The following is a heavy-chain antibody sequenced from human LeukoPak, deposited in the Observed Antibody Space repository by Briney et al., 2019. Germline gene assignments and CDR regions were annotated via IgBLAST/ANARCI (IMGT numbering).Heavy chain of an antibody. V-gene: IGHV3-23*01. D-gene: IGHD3-3*01. CDR2: ISGSGGST. J-gene: IGHJ4*02. CDR1: GFTFSSYA. CDR3: AKGSGDFWSGYYAY. Sequence: GGSLRLSCAASGFTFSSYAMSWVRQAPGKGLEWVSAISGSGGSTYYADSVKGRFTISRDNSKNTLYLQMNSLRAEDTAVYCCAKGSGDFWSGYYAYWGQGTLVTVSS.